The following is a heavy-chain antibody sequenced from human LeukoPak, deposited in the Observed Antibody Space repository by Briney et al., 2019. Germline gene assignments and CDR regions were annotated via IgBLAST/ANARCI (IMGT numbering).Heavy chain of an antibody. CDR1: GYTFTSFD. V-gene: IGHV1-8*01. CDR2: MNPNTGNT. J-gene: IGHJ4*02. Sequence: ASVKVSCKASGYTFTSFDITWVRQATGQGLEWMGWMNPNTGNTGYAQKFQGRVTMTRTTSISTAYMELSSLTSEDTAVYYCARGDPYKYGSGTYLYWGQGTLVTVSA. D-gene: IGHD3-10*01. CDR3: ARGDPYKYGSGTYLY.